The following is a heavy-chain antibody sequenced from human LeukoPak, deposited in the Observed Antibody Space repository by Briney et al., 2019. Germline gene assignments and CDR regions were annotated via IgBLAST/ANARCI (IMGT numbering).Heavy chain of an antibody. J-gene: IGHJ4*02. CDR2: TGGSGVDT. Sequence: GGSLRLSRTASGFTFNSYDMNWVRQAPGKGLEWVASTGGSGVDTYYADSVKGRFTISRDNSKNTLYLQMNSLRAEDTAVYYCAKRVELDSWGQGTLVTVSS. CDR3: AKRVELDS. V-gene: IGHV3-23*01. CDR1: GFTFNSYD.